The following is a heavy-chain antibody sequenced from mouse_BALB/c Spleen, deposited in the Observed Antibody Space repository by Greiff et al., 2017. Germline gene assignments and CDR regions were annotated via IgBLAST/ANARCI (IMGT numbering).Heavy chain of an antibody. CDR3: ARDRGKDAMDY. Sequence: EVKVVESGGGLVKPGGSLKLSCAASGFTFSSYAMSWVRQTPDKRLELVATINSNGGSTYYPDSVKGRFTISRDNAKNTLYLQMSSLKSEDTAMYYCARDRGKDAMDYWGQGTSVTVSS. D-gene: IGHD2-1*01. CDR1: GFTFSSYA. V-gene: IGHV5-6-3*01. CDR2: INSNGGST. J-gene: IGHJ4*01.